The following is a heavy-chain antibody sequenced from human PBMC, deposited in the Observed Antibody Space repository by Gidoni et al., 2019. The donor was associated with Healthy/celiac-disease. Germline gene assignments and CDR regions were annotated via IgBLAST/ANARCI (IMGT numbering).Heavy chain of an antibody. D-gene: IGHD4-17*01. CDR3: ARTMSGDYGFDY. Sequence: EVQLVESGGGLVQPGGSLRLSCAASGFTFSSYEMNWVRKAPGKGLEWVSYISSSGSTIYYADSVKGRFTISRDNAKNSLYLQMNSLRAEDTAVYYCARTMSGDYGFDYWGQGTLVTVSS. CDR2: ISSSGSTI. J-gene: IGHJ4*02. V-gene: IGHV3-48*03. CDR1: GFTFSSYE.